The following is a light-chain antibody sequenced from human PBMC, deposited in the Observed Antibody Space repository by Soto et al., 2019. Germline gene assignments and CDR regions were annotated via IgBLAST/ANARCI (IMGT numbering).Light chain of an antibody. CDR1: QSVSRY. V-gene: IGKV3-11*01. Sequence: EIVLTQSPLTLSLPPGERATLSCRASQSVSRYLAWYQQKPGQAPRLLIYDASSRATGIPARFSGSGSGTDFTLTISSLEPEDFAVYYCQQRSNWPLTFGGGTKVEIK. CDR2: DAS. J-gene: IGKJ4*01. CDR3: QQRSNWPLT.